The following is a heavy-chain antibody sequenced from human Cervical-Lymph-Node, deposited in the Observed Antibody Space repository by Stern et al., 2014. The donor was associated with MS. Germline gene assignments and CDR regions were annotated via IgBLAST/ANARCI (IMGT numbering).Heavy chain of an antibody. CDR1: GGSINSVDYY. D-gene: IGHD4-17*01. CDR2: IYYSGST. V-gene: IGHV4-30-4*01. CDR3: ARDSYRDPIDY. J-gene: IGHJ4*02. Sequence: QQQLQESGPGLVKPSETLSLTCTVSGGSINSVDYYWSWIRQPPGKGLEWIGYIYYSGSTSYNPSLKNRVIISADTSKNQFSLNLRSVTAADTAVYFCARDSYRDPIDYWGQGTLVTVSS.